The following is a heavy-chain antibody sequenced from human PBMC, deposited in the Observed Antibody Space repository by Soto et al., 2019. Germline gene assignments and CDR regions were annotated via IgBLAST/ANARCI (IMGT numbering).Heavy chain of an antibody. CDR2: INPSGGST. J-gene: IGHJ4*02. CDR3: ARTPGYTDRNYFDY. D-gene: IGHD2-2*02. Sequence: QIQLVQSGAEVKKPGASVRVSCKASGYTVTSYYMHWVRQAPGQGLEWMGIINPSGGSTTYAQKVQGRLTMTRDTSTSTVYMELSSLRSEDTAVYYCARTPGYTDRNYFDYWGQGTLVTVSS. V-gene: IGHV1-46*01. CDR1: GYTVTSYY.